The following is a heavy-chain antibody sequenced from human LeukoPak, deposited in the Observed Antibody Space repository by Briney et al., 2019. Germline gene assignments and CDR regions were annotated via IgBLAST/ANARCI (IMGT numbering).Heavy chain of an antibody. CDR3: TTDQKWLRLALGY. D-gene: IGHD5-12*01. V-gene: IGHV3-49*03. CDR1: GFTFSAYA. CDR2: VRSKAFGGTT. J-gene: IGHJ4*02. Sequence: QTGGSLRLSCTTAGFTFSAYAMSWIRQAPGKGLEWVGFVRSKAFGGTTDYAAPVKGRFAISRDDSKNTLYLHMNSLKTEDTAVYYCTTDQKWLRLALGYWGQGTLVTVSS.